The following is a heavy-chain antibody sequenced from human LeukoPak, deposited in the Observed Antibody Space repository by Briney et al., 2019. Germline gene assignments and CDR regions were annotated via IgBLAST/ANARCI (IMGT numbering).Heavy chain of an antibody. CDR3: ARGGAARPDY. CDR2: IYSGGST. Sequence: GGSLRLSCAASEFSVGSNYMTWVRQAPGKGLEWVSLIYSGGSTYYADSVKGRFTISRDNAKNSLYLQMNSLRAEDTAVYYCARGGAARPDYWGQGTLLTVSS. D-gene: IGHD6-6*01. V-gene: IGHV3-66*01. J-gene: IGHJ4*02. CDR1: EFSVGSNY.